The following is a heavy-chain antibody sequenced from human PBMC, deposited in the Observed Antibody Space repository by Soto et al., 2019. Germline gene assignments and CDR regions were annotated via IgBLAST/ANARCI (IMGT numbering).Heavy chain of an antibody. CDR1: GDSITSNSYF. CDR3: ARSGGLQHIDY. J-gene: IGHJ4*02. Sequence: SETLSLTCTVSGDSITSNSYFWAWIRQPPGKGLEWIGSIYYSGSTYHNPSLKSRVTISVDRSNNQFSLKLTSVTAADTAVHYCARSGGLQHIDYWGQGNLVTVSS. V-gene: IGHV4-39*01. CDR2: IYYSGST. D-gene: IGHD4-4*01.